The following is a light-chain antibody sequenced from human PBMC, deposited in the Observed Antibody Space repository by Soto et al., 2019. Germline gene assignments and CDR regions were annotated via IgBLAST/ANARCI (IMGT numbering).Light chain of an antibody. CDR3: CSFTSANTYV. CDR1: SSDVGSNNR. J-gene: IGLJ1*01. CDR2: EVS. Sequence: QSVLTQPPSVSGSPGQAVTISCTGTSSDVGSNNRVSWYQQPPGTVPKVMIYEVSNRPSGVPDRFSGSKSGNTASLTISGLQAEDEADYYCCSFTSANTYVFGTGTKVNVL. V-gene: IGLV2-18*02.